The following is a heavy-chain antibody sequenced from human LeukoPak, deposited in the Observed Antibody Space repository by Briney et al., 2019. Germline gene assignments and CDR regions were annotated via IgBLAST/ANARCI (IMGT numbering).Heavy chain of an antibody. CDR2: ISSSSSYI. D-gene: IGHD1-26*01. Sequence: PGGSLRLSCAASGFTFSSYSMNWVRQAPGKGLEWASSISSSSSYIYYADSVKGRFTISRDNAKNSLYLQMNSLRAEDTAVYYCARDVAVGATNPYGMDVWGQGTTVTVSS. CDR3: ARDVAVGATNPYGMDV. J-gene: IGHJ6*02. V-gene: IGHV3-21*01. CDR1: GFTFSSYS.